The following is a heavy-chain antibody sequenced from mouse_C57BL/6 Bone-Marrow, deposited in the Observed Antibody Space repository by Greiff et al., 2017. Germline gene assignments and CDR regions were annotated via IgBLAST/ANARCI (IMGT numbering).Heavy chain of an antibody. Sequence: QVQLQQPGAELVKPGASVKLSCKASGYTFTSYWMHWVKQRPGQGLEWIGMIHPNSGSTNYNEKFKSKATLTVDKSSSTTYMQLSSLTSEDSAVYYCAKRGYDGLDDWGQGTTLTVSS. CDR3: AKRGYDGLDD. CDR2: IHPNSGST. J-gene: IGHJ2*01. CDR1: GYTFTSYW. D-gene: IGHD3-1*01. V-gene: IGHV1-64*01.